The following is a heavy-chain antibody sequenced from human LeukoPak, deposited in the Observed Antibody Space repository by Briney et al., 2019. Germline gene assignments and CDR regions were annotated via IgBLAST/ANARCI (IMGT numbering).Heavy chain of an antibody. J-gene: IGHJ3*02. CDR2: VYYNERT. Sequence: SETLSLTCTVSGTSISGYYWSWIRQPPGKGLELEWFGYVYYNERTNYNPSLKSRVTISGDMSKNQFSLRLSSVTAADAAVYYCARGSDSSGYYSSEDAFHIWGQGTMVTVSS. D-gene: IGHD3-22*01. CDR3: ARGSDSSGYYSSEDAFHI. CDR1: GTSISGYY. V-gene: IGHV4-59*01.